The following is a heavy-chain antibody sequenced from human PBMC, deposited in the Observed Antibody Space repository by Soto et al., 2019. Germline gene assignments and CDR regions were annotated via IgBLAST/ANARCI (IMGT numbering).Heavy chain of an antibody. CDR3: APTEYGDYLCYFDY. V-gene: IGHV3-30-3*01. CDR2: ISYDGSNK. CDR1: RFTFSSYA. Sequence: EGSLRLSCAASRFTFSSYAMHWVRQAPGKGLEWVAVISYDGSNKYYADSVKGRFTISRDNSKNTLYLQMNSLRAEDTAVYYCAPTEYGDYLCYFDYWGQGTLVTVSS. J-gene: IGHJ4*02. D-gene: IGHD4-17*01.